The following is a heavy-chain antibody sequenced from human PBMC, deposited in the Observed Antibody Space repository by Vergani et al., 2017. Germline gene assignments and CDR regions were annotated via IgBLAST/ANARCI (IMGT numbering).Heavy chain of an antibody. CDR2: ISGSGGST. D-gene: IGHD5-12*01. CDR1: GFTFSSYA. CDR3: AKDIVATIAFDY. J-gene: IGHJ4*02. V-gene: IGHV3-23*01. Sequence: EVQLLESGGGLVQPGGSLRLSCAASGFTFSSYAMSWARQAPGKGLEWVSAISGSGGSTYYADSVKGRFTISRDNSKNTLYLQMNSLRAEDTAVYYCAKDIVATIAFDYWGQGTLVTVSS.